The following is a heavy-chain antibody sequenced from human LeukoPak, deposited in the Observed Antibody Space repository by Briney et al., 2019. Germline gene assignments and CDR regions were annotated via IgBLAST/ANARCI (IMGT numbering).Heavy chain of an antibody. J-gene: IGHJ4*02. CDR1: GGTFSSYA. CDR3: ARAKTIGRYFDY. D-gene: IGHD3-10*01. Sequence: GASVKVSCKASGGTFSSYAISWVRQVPGQGLEWMGGIIPIFGTANYAQKFQGRVTITTDESTSTAYMELSSLRSEDTAVYYCARAKTIGRYFDYWGQGTLVTVSS. V-gene: IGHV1-69*05. CDR2: IIPIFGTA.